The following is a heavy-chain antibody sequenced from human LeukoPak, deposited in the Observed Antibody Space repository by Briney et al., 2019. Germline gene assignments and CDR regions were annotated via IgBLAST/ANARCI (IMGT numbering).Heavy chain of an antibody. CDR1: SGSFSGYY. Sequence: SETLSLTCAIYSGSFSGYYWNWIRQPPGKGLEWIGEINHSGSTNYNPSLKSRVTISLDTSKNQFSLKLTSVTAADTAVYYCARGRSPQDWGQGTLVTVSS. CDR2: INHSGST. J-gene: IGHJ4*02. CDR3: ARGRSPQD. V-gene: IGHV4-34*01.